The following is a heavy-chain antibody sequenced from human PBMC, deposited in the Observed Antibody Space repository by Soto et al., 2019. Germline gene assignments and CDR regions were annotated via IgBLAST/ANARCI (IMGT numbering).Heavy chain of an antibody. V-gene: IGHV3-21*06. CDR1: GFTLSSYS. CDR3: ARAGRTIRYSLDV. CDR2: ISSSNSYT. J-gene: IGHJ6*01. Sequence: PGGSLRLSCAASGFTLSSYSMNWVRQAPGKGLEWVPFISSSNSYTYYADSIMGRFTISRDSANNSLSLQMNGLRVEDTAVYYCARAGRTIRYSLDVWGQGPTVTVSS.